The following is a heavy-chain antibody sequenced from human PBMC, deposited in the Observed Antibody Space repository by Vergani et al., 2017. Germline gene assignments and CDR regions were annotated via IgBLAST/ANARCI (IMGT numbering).Heavy chain of an antibody. J-gene: IGHJ5*02. CDR1: GYTFTGYY. Sequence: QVQLVQSGAEVKKPGASVKVSCKASGYTFTGYYMHWVRQAPGQGLEWMGWINPNSGGTNYAQKLQGRVTMTRDTSISTAYMELSRLRSDDTAVYYCARGRYCSGGSCFHWFDPWGQGTLVTVSS. V-gene: IGHV1-2*02. D-gene: IGHD2-15*01. CDR2: INPNSGGT. CDR3: ARGRYCSGGSCFHWFDP.